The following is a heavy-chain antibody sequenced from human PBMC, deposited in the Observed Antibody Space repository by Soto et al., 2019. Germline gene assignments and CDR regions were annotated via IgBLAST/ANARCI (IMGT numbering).Heavy chain of an antibody. V-gene: IGHV3-23*01. CDR2: ISGSGGST. J-gene: IGHJ6*02. Sequence: PVGSLRLSCAASGFTFSSYAMSWVRQAPGKGLEWVSAISGSGGSTYYADSVKGRFTISRDNSKNTLYLQMNSLRAEDTAVYYCAKDRSRITIFGVVIPPSRYYYGMDVWGQGTTVTVSS. D-gene: IGHD3-3*01. CDR1: GFTFSSYA. CDR3: AKDRSRITIFGVVIPPSRYYYGMDV.